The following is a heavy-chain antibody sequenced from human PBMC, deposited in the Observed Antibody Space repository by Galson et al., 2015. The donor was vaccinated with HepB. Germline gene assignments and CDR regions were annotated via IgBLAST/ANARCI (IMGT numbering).Heavy chain of an antibody. Sequence: SLRLSCAASGFTVSSNYMSWVRQAPGQGLEWVSVIYSGGSTYYADSVKGRFTISRDNSKNTLYLQMNSLRAEDTAVYYCAREKWARSPGYFDLWGRGTLVTVSS. V-gene: IGHV3-66*01. J-gene: IGHJ2*01. CDR2: IYSGGST. CDR3: AREKWARSPGYFDL. CDR1: GFTVSSNY. D-gene: IGHD1-26*01.